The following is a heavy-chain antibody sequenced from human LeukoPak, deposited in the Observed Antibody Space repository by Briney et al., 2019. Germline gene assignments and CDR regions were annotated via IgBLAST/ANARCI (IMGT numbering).Heavy chain of an antibody. V-gene: IGHV3-30*18. Sequence: GGSLRLSCAASGFTFSSYGMHWVRQAPGKGLEWVAVISYDGSNKYYADSVKGRFTISRDNSKNTLYLQMNSLRAEDTAVYYCAKDSLASYYYYYYMDVWGKGTTVTVSS. CDR3: AKDSLASYYYYYYMDV. CDR2: ISYDGSNK. D-gene: IGHD5-12*01. CDR1: GFTFSSYG. J-gene: IGHJ6*03.